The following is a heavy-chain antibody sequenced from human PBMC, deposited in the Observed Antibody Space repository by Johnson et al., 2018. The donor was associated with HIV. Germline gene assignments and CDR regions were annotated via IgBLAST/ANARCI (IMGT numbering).Heavy chain of an antibody. D-gene: IGHD2-8*01. V-gene: IGHV3-30*03. CDR3: ARGAFLKVYVSDDAFDI. CDR1: GFTFSSHD. CDR2: ISYDGSNQ. J-gene: IGHJ3*02. Sequence: QVQLVESGGGVVQPGRSLRVSCGASGFTFSSHDMHWVRQAPGKGLEWVAVISYDGSNQYCADSVKGRFTISRDNSKNTLYLQLNNLRAEDTAVYYCARGAFLKVYVSDDAFDIWGQGTMVPVSS.